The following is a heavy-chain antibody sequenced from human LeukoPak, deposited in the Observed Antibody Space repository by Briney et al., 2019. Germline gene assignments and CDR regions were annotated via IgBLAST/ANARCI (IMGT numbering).Heavy chain of an antibody. D-gene: IGHD3-22*01. CDR3: AKDMSYSYYDSSGYSPD. V-gene: IGHV3-9*01. CDR1: GFTFSSYE. CDR2: ISWNSGSI. Sequence: PGGSLRLSCAASGFTFSSYEMNWVRQAPGKGLEWVSGISWNSGSIGYADSVKGRFTISRDNAKNSLYLQMNSLRAEDTALYYCAKDMSYSYYDSSGYSPDWGQGTLVTVSS. J-gene: IGHJ4*02.